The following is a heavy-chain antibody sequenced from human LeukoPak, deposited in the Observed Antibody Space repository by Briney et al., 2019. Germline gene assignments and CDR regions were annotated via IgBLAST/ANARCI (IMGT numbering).Heavy chain of an antibody. D-gene: IGHD2-2*01. J-gene: IGHJ5*02. V-gene: IGHV3-66*02. Sequence: GGSLRLSCAASGFTVSNNYMSWVRQAPGKGLEWVSVIYSGGSTYYADSVKGRFTISRDNSKNTLYLQMNSLRAEDTAVYYCARGPARGGYCSSTSCYGHWFDPWGQGTLVTVSS. CDR2: IYSGGST. CDR3: ARGPARGGYCSSTSCYGHWFDP. CDR1: GFTVSNNY.